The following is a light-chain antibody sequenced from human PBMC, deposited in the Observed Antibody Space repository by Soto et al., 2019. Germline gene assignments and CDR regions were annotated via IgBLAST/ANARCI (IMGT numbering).Light chain of an antibody. V-gene: IGKV1-39*01. CDR1: QRISHY. CDR2: AAS. J-gene: IGKJ2*01. CDR3: QQSYFVPYT. Sequence: DIEMTQSPSSLSASVGDRVTISCRASQRISHYLNWYQQKPGKAPNLLIHAASSLNSGLPSRFTGSCSGTDSTPTISGPQAEAFAYYYSQQSYFVPYTFGTGTKVEF.